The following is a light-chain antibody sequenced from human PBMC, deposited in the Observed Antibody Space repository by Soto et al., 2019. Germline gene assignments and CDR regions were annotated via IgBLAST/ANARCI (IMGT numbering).Light chain of an antibody. CDR2: EVS. J-gene: IGLJ1*01. Sequence: QSALTQPASVSGSPGQSITISCTGTSSDVGGYNYVSWYQLHPGKAPKLMIYEVSNRPSGISNRFSASKSGNTASLTISGLQAEDEADYYCFSYTSNTAYXFGTGTKVTV. CDR3: FSYTSNTAYX. CDR1: SSDVGGYNY. V-gene: IGLV2-14*01.